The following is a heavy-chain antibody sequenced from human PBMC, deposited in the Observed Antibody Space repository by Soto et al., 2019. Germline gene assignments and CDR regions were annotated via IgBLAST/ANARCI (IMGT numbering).Heavy chain of an antibody. CDR3: ARAGYCSGGSCHWFDP. V-gene: IGHV1-46*01. Sequence: ASVKVSWKASGYTFTSYYMHWVRHAHGQGLEWMGIINPSGGSTSYAQKFQGRVTMTRDTSTSTVYMELSSLRSEDTAVYYCARAGYCSGGSCHWFDPWGQGTLVTVSS. J-gene: IGHJ5*02. CDR1: GYTFTSYY. CDR2: INPSGGST. D-gene: IGHD2-15*01.